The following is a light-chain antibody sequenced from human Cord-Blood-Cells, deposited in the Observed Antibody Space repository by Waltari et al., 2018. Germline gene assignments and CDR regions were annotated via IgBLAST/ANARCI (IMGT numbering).Light chain of an antibody. Sequence: DIQMTQSPSSLSASVGDRVTITCRASQSISSYLNWYQQKPGKAPKRLIYDASSLQSGVPSRFSGSESGTDFTLTISSLQPEDCATYYCQQSYSTPWTFGQGSKVEIK. J-gene: IGKJ1*01. CDR1: QSISSY. CDR3: QQSYSTPWT. V-gene: IGKV1-39*01. CDR2: DAS.